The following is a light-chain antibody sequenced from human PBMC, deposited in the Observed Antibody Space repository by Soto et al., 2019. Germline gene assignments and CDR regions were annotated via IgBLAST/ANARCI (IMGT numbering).Light chain of an antibody. CDR3: LISDNGAQV. CDR1: TGAVTSGHY. CDR2: DTT. V-gene: IGLV7-46*01. J-gene: IGLJ3*02. Sequence: QAVVTQEPSLTVSPGGTVTLTCGSTTGAVTSGHYPDWFQQKAGQAPRTLIYDTTKRHSWTPARFSGSLLGGKASLTLSGAQREDEADYYCLISDNGAQVFGGGTQLTVL.